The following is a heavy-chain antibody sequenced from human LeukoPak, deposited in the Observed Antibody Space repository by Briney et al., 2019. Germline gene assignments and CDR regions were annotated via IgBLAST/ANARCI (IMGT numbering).Heavy chain of an antibody. Sequence: SETLSPTCTVSGGSISSSSYYWGWIRQPPGKGLEWIGRIYTSGSTNYNPSLKSRVTMSVDTSKNQFSLKLSSVTAADTAVYYCARDTYYYDSSGYRGFDYWGQGTLVTVSS. CDR1: GGSISSSSYY. D-gene: IGHD3-22*01. CDR2: IYTSGST. J-gene: IGHJ4*02. V-gene: IGHV4-39*07. CDR3: ARDTYYYDSSGYRGFDY.